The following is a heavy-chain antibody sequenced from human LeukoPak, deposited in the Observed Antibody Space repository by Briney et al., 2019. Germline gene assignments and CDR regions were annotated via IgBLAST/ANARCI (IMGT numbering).Heavy chain of an antibody. D-gene: IGHD6-13*01. V-gene: IGHV4-59*01. Sequence: SETLSLTYTVSGGSISSYYWSWIRQPPGKGLEWIGYIYYSGSTNYNPSLKSRVTISVDTSKNQFSLKLSSVTAADTAVYYCARTIAAAGPYFDYWGQGTLVTVSS. CDR3: ARTIAAAGPYFDY. CDR2: IYYSGST. J-gene: IGHJ4*02. CDR1: GGSISSYY.